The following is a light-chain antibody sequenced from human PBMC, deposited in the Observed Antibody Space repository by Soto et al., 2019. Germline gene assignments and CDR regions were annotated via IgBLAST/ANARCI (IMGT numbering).Light chain of an antibody. CDR1: SSEVGGDNY. CDR2: EVN. Sequence: QSALAQPASASGSLGPSVAISCIGTSSEVGGDNYVSGYQQHPGKTPKLMIYEVNQPPSRVPDRFSGSKSGNTASLTVSGLQAEDKADYYGSSYAGSSNGFGSGTKVTVL. CDR3: SSYAGSSNG. J-gene: IGLJ1*01. V-gene: IGLV2-8*01.